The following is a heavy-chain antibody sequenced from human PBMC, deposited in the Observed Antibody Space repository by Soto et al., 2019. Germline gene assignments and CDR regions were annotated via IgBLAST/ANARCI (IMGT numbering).Heavy chain of an antibody. J-gene: IGHJ4*02. V-gene: IGHV4-34*01. CDR2: INPSGGF. Sequence: WTWLRQSPGKGLEWIGEINPSGGFNYNPSLKSRVSISVATAKTQFSLKLTSVTAADTAVYYCARGRTYYYGSGSSALLYWGQGSLVTVSS. D-gene: IGHD3-10*01. CDR3: ARGRTYYYGSGSSALLY.